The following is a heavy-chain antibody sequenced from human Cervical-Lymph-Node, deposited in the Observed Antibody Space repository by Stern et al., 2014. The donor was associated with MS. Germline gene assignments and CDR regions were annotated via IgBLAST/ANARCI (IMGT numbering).Heavy chain of an antibody. J-gene: IGHJ4*02. Sequence: MQLVQSGGALVQPGGSLRLSCAASGFTFSSYWMHWVRQAPGKGLEWVSRINRDGSNTDYADSVKGRFTISRDNVKNTVFLQMNSLRAEDTAVYYCARICGGTACNVNSWGQGTLVTVSS. CDR2: INRDGSNT. V-gene: IGHV3-74*02. CDR3: ARICGGTACNVNS. D-gene: IGHD2-15*01. CDR1: GFTFSSYW.